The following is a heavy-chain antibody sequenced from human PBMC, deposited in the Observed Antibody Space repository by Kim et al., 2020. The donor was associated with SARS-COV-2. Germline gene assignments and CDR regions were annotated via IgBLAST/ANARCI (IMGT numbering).Heavy chain of an antibody. J-gene: IGHJ4*02. D-gene: IGHD3-3*01. CDR3: ARYDF. Sequence: HSGSANYHPSLKSRVTISADTSNNQFALKMNSVTAADTAIYYCARYDFWSRGTLVTVSS. CDR2: HSGSA. V-gene: IGHV4-34*01.